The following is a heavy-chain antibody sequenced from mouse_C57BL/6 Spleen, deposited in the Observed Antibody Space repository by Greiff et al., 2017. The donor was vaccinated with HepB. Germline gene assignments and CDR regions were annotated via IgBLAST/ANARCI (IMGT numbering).Heavy chain of an antibody. V-gene: IGHV1-62-3*01. D-gene: IGHD1-1*01. Sequence: QVQLQQPGAELVKPGASVKLSCKASGYTFTSYWMDWVKQRPGRGLEWIGRIDPNSGGTKYNEKFKSKATLTVDKPSSSAYMQLSSLTSEDSAVYYCSIYTHGRDWYFDVWGTGTTVTVSS. J-gene: IGHJ1*03. CDR3: SIYTHGRDWYFDV. CDR2: IDPNSGGT. CDR1: GYTFTSYW.